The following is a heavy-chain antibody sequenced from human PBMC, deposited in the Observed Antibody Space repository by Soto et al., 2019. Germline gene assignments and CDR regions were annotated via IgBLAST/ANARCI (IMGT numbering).Heavy chain of an antibody. D-gene: IGHD6-13*01. Sequence: EVQLVETGGGLIQPGGSLRLSCAASGFTVSSNYMSWVRQAPGKGLEWVSVIYSGGSTYYADSVKGRFTISRDNSKNTLYLQMNSLRAEDTAVYYCARDKVALGQQLPFDYWGQGTLVTVSS. CDR1: GFTVSSNY. J-gene: IGHJ4*02. CDR2: IYSGGST. CDR3: ARDKVALGQQLPFDY. V-gene: IGHV3-53*02.